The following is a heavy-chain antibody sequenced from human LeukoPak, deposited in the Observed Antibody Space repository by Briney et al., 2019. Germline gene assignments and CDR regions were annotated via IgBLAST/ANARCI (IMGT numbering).Heavy chain of an antibody. Sequence: GGSLRLSCAASGFTFSSSAMSWVRQAPGKGLEWVSAISGSGGSTYYADSVKGRFTISRDNSKNTLYLQMNSLRAEDTAVYYCAKDSVRTDFWSGYLPYYYYYYGMDVWGQGTTVTVSS. D-gene: IGHD3-3*01. CDR1: GFTFSSSA. J-gene: IGHJ6*02. V-gene: IGHV3-23*01. CDR3: AKDSVRTDFWSGYLPYYYYYYGMDV. CDR2: ISGSGGST.